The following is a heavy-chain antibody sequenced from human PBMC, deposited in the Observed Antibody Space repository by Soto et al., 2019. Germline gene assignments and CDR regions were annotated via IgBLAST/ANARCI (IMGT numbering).Heavy chain of an antibody. Sequence: QEQLVQSGAEVKEPGASLKVSCKASGDTFTTNYIHWVRQAPGQGLEWMGRINPNSGATLYAQKLQGRLTLTTDTSTSTFYMDLNSLKSESSAVYYCASRVLCDMDVWGQGTTVTVSS. CDR1: GDTFTTNY. V-gene: IGHV1-46*04. CDR2: INPNSGAT. D-gene: IGHD2-21*01. CDR3: ASRVLCDMDV. J-gene: IGHJ6*02.